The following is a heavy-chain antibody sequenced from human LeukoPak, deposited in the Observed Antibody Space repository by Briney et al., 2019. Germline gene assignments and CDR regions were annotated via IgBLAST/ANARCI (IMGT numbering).Heavy chain of an antibody. D-gene: IGHD2-21*02. CDR1: GFTFSSYG. V-gene: IGHV3-33*01. CDR3: TRGVVTAYAVFDS. Sequence: PGGSLRLSCAASGFTFSSYGMHWVRQAPGKGLEWVAVIWYDGSNKYYADSVKGRFTISRDNSKNTLDLQMNNLRAEDTAVYYCTRGVVTAYAVFDSWGQGTLVTVSS. J-gene: IGHJ4*02. CDR2: IWYDGSNK.